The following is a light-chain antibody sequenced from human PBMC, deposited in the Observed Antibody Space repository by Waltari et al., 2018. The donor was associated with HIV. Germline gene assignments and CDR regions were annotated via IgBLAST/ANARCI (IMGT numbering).Light chain of an antibody. Sequence: QSVLTQPPSASGTPGQRVTISCSGSNSNVGNNYVSWYQHLPGTTPKLLIYRNNPRPSGDPDRFSGSKAGTSASLAISGLRSEDEADYYCAAWDDSLSGRVFGGGTKLTVL. CDR1: NSNVGNNY. CDR2: RNN. CDR3: AAWDDSLSGRV. J-gene: IGLJ3*02. V-gene: IGLV1-47*01.